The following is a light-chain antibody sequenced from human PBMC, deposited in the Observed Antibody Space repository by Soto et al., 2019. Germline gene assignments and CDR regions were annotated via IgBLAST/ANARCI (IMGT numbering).Light chain of an antibody. CDR2: AAS. V-gene: IGKV3-20*01. Sequence: EIALTQSPGTLSLSPGERATLSCRTSQSVTADYLAWYQQKPGQAPRLLIYAASIGATGIPDRFSGSGSGTDFTLNISRLEPEDSAVYYCLQYGIPLWTFGQGTKVEIK. CDR3: LQYGIPLWT. J-gene: IGKJ1*01. CDR1: QSVTADY.